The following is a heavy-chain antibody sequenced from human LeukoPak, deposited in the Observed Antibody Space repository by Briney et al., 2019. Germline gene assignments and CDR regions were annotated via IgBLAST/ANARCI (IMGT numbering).Heavy chain of an antibody. Sequence: GGSLRLSCAASGFTFSSYGMHWVRQAPGKGLEWVAVISYDGSNKYYADSVKGRFTISRDNSKNTLYLQMNSLRAEDTAVYYCAKAKLWFGELLFPQDYWGQGTLVTVSS. CDR1: GFTFSSYG. V-gene: IGHV3-30*18. CDR2: ISYDGSNK. CDR3: AKAKLWFGELLFPQDY. D-gene: IGHD3-10*01. J-gene: IGHJ4*02.